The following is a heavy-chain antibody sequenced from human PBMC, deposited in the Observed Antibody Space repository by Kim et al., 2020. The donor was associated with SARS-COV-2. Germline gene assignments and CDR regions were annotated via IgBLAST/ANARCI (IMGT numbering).Heavy chain of an antibody. CDR3: ARATKTMVRGVIGAFDI. V-gene: IGHV1-18*01. Sequence: ASVKVSCKASGYTFTSYGISWVRQAPGQGLEWMGWISAYNGNTNYAQKLQGRVTMTTDTSTSTAYMELRSLRSDDTAVYYCARATKTMVRGVIGAFDIWGQGTMVTVSS. CDR1: GYTFTSYG. CDR2: ISAYNGNT. D-gene: IGHD3-10*01. J-gene: IGHJ3*02.